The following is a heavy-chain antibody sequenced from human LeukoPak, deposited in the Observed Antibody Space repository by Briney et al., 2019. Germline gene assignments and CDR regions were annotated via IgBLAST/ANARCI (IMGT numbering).Heavy chain of an antibody. V-gene: IGHV4-59*01. CDR3: ARSGCSSTSCYGFDI. J-gene: IGHJ3*02. Sequence: SETLSLTCTVSGGSISSYYWSWIRQPPGKGLEWIGNIYYSGSTNYNPSLKSRVTISVDTSKNQFSLKLTSVTAADTAVYYCARSGCSSTSCYGFDIWGQGTKVTVSS. CDR2: IYYSGST. D-gene: IGHD2-2*01. CDR1: GGSISSYY.